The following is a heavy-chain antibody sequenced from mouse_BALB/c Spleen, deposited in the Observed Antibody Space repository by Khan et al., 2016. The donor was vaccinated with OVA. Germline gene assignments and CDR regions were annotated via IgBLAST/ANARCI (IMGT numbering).Heavy chain of an antibody. J-gene: IGHJ1*01. Sequence: QIQLVQSGPELKKPGETVKISCRASGYTFTNYGMNWVKQAPGKGLKWMGWINTYTGEPTYADDFKGRFAFSLETSASAAYLQINNLKNEDTATYCCARLKPYWYFDVWGAGTPVTVSS. V-gene: IGHV9-3-1*01. CDR2: INTYTGEP. CDR1: GYTFTNYG. CDR3: ARLKPYWYFDV.